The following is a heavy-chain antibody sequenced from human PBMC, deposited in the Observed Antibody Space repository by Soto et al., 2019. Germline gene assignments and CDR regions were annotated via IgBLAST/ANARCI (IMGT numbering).Heavy chain of an antibody. CDR2: IYSDDDK. D-gene: IGHD4-17*01. CDR1: GFSLSTSGVG. J-gene: IGHJ2*01. Sequence: QITLKESGPTLVKPTQTLTLTCTFSGFSLSTSGVGVGWIRQPPGKALEWLALIYSDDDKRYSPSLKSRLTITKDTSKNQVVLTMTNMDPEDTATYYCAHSLDYGDYGDYVGYFDLWGRGTLVTVSS. V-gene: IGHV2-5*02. CDR3: AHSLDYGDYGDYVGYFDL.